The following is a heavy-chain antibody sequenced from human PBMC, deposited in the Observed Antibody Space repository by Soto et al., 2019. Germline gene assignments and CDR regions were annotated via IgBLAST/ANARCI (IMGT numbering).Heavy chain of an antibody. J-gene: IGHJ4*02. CDR3: ATIVGANDY. Sequence: SETLSLTCTVSRASIYTYSWTWIRQPAGKGLQWIGHIYSSGSANYSPSLKSRVSMSVDSSKNQISLKLSSVTAADMAAYYCATIVGANDYWGQGTLVTV. D-gene: IGHD1-26*01. V-gene: IGHV4-4*07. CDR2: IYSSGSA. CDR1: RASIYTYS.